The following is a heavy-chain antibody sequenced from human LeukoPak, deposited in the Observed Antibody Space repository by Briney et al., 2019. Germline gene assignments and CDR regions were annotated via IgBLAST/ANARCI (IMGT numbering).Heavy chain of an antibody. J-gene: IGHJ4*02. CDR2: ISSSGSTT. CDR3: ASQKGRIAVAVDY. CDR1: GFTLSSYE. D-gene: IGHD6-19*01. Sequence: PGGSLRLSCAASGFTLSSYEMNWVRQARGKGLAWVSYISSSGSTTYYAASVKGRFTISRDNAKNSLYLQMNSLRVEDTAVYYCASQKGRIAVAVDYWGQGTLVTVSS. V-gene: IGHV3-48*03.